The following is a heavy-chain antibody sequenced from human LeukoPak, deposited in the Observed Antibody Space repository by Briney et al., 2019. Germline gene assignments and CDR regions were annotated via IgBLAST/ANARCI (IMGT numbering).Heavy chain of an antibody. J-gene: IGHJ6*03. CDR2: IIPIFGTA. CDR3: ASIKAYYYYYMDV. Sequence: GSSVKLSCKASGGTFSSYAISWVRQAPGQGLEWMGGIIPIFGTANYAQKFQGRVTITTDESTSTAYMELSSLRSEDTAVYYCASIKAYYYYYMDVWGKGTTVTVSS. V-gene: IGHV1-69*05. D-gene: IGHD3-10*01. CDR1: GGTFSSYA.